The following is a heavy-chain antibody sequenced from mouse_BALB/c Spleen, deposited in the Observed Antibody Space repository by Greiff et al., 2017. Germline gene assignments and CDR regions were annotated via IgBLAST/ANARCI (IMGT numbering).Heavy chain of an antibody. Sequence: EVKLVESGGGLVKLGGSLKLSCAASGFTFSSYYMSWVRQTPEKRLELVAAINSNGGSTYYPDTVKGRFTISRDNAKNTLYLQMSSLKSEDTALYYCARHRAYYFDYWGQGTTLTVSS. CDR2: INSNGGST. CDR3: ARHRAYYFDY. J-gene: IGHJ2*01. D-gene: IGHD3-3*01. V-gene: IGHV5-6-2*01. CDR1: GFTFSSYY.